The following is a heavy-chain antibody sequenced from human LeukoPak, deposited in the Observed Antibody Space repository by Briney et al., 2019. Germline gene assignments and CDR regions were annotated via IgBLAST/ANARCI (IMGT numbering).Heavy chain of an antibody. CDR2: IYPGDSDT. CDR1: GYSFTSYW. V-gene: IGHV5-51*01. D-gene: IGHD2-2*01. J-gene: IGHJ4*02. Sequence: GESLKISCKGSGYSFTSYWIGWVRQMPGKGLEWMGIIYPGDSDTRYSPSFQGQVAISADKSIRTAYLQWSSLKASDTAMYYCARPYCSSTSCYLRGGGYYFDYWGQGTLVTVSS. CDR3: ARPYCSSTSCYLRGGGYYFDY.